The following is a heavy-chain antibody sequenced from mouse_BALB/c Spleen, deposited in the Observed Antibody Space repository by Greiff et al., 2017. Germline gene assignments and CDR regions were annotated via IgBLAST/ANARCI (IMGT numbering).Heavy chain of an antibody. CDR3: ARKDDGYFAY. V-gene: IGHV2-2*02. D-gene: IGHD2-3*01. Sequence: VQGVESGPGLVQPSQSLSITCTVSGFSLTSYGVHWVRQSPGKGLEWLGVIWSGGSTDYNAAFISRLSISKDNSKSQVFFKMNSLQANDTAIYYCARKDDGYFAYWGQGTLVTVSA. CDR2: IWSGGST. J-gene: IGHJ3*01. CDR1: GFSLTSYG.